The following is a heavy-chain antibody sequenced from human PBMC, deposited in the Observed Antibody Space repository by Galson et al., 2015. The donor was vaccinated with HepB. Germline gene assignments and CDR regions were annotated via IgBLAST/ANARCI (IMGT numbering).Heavy chain of an antibody. V-gene: IGHV5-10-1*04. CDR1: GYSFTSYW. CDR2: IDPSDSDT. Sequence: QSGAEVKKPGESLRISCKGSGYSFTSYWISWVRQMPGKGLEWMGRIDPSDSDTRYSPSFQGQVTISADKSISTAYLQWSSLKASDTAMYYCARRRHYYGSGSYPYWYYYYGMDVWGQGTTVTVSS. J-gene: IGHJ6*02. D-gene: IGHD3-10*01. CDR3: ARRRHYYGSGSYPYWYYYYGMDV.